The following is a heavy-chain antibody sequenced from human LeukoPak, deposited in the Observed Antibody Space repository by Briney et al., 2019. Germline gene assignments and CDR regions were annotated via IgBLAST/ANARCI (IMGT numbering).Heavy chain of an antibody. V-gene: IGHV3-30-3*01. CDR2: ISFDGSNK. CDR1: GFTFSRYT. J-gene: IGHJ4*02. Sequence: PGRSLRLSCAASGFTFSRYTMHCVRQAPGKGLEWVAVISFDGSNKFYADSVKGRFTISRDNSKNTLYLQMNSLRVEDTALYYCARDGGAGGRSFFGYWGQGTLVTVSS. CDR3: ARDGGAGGRSFFGY. D-gene: IGHD2-15*01.